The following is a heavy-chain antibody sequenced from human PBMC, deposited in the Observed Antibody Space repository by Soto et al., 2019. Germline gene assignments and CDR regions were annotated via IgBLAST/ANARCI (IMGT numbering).Heavy chain of an antibody. CDR3: AREGAGPKGSSGWPDDAFDI. D-gene: IGHD6-25*01. CDR2: ISYSGST. V-gene: IGHV4-31*03. CDR1: GGSISSGGYY. J-gene: IGHJ3*02. Sequence: QVQLQESGPGLVKPSQTLSLTCTVSGGSISSGGYYWSWIRQHPGKGLEWIGYISYSGSTYYNPSLKGRVTISVDTSKDQFSLKLSSVTAADTAVYYCAREGAGPKGSSGWPDDAFDIWGQGTMVTVSS.